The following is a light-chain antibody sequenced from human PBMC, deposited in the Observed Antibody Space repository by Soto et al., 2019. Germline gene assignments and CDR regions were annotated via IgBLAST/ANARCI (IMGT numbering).Light chain of an antibody. CDR1: SSDVGGYNY. Sequence: QSALTQPASVSGSPGQSSTISCTGTSSDVGGYNYVSWYQQHPGKAPKLMMYEVSNRPSGVSYRFSGSKSGNTASLTISGLQAEDEADYYCSSYTVSTTSVFGGGTKVTVL. J-gene: IGLJ3*02. CDR3: SSYTVSTTSV. V-gene: IGLV2-14*01. CDR2: EVS.